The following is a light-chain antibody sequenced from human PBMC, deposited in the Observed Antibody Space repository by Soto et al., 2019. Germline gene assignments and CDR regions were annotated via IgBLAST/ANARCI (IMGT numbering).Light chain of an antibody. J-gene: IGLJ2*01. CDR1: SSNVGRNT. Sequence: QSALTQPPSASGTPGQRVTISCSGSSSNVGRNTVNWYQQLPGAAPKLLIYSNNQRPSGVPDRFSGSKSGTSASLAISGLQSEDEADYYCAAWDDSLNAVVFGGGTKVTV. CDR2: SNN. CDR3: AAWDDSLNAVV. V-gene: IGLV1-44*01.